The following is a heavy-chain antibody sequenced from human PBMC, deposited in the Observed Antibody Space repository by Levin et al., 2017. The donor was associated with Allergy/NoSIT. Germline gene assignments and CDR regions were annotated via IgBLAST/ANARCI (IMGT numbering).Heavy chain of an antibody. CDR1: GGSISSSSYY. V-gene: IGHV4-39*01. CDR3: ARHLPLKWELPYYFDY. CDR2: IYYSGST. J-gene: IGHJ4*02. D-gene: IGHD1-26*01. Sequence: SETLSLTCTVSGGSISSSSYYWGWIRQPPGKGLEWIGSIYYSGSTYYNPSLKSRVTISVDTSKNQFSLKLSSVTAADTAVYYCARHLPLKWELPYYFDYWGQGTLVTVSS.